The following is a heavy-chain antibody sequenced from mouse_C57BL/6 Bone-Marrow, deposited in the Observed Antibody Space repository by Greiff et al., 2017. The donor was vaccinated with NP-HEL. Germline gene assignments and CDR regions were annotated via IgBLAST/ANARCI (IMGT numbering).Heavy chain of an antibody. V-gene: IGHV1-55*01. CDR1: GYTFTSYW. J-gene: IGHJ3*01. Sequence: QVQLKQPGAELVKPGASVKMSCKASGYTFTSYWITWVKQRPGQGLEWIGDIYPGSGSTNYNEKFKSKATLTVDPSSSTPYMPLRSLTSEDSAVDYCARSGWIDPWFAYWGQGKRVTVSA. CDR2: IYPGSGST. CDR3: ARSGWIDPWFAY. D-gene: IGHD1-1*02.